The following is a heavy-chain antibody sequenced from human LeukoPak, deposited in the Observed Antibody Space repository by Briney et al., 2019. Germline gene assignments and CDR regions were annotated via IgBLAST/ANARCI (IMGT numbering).Heavy chain of an antibody. CDR2: IYWDDDK. D-gene: IGHD3-3*01. V-gene: IGHV2-5*02. Sequence: ESGPTLVKPTQTLTLTCTFSGFSLSTSGVGVGWIRQPPGKALEWLALIYWDDDKRCSPSLKSRLTITKDTSKNQVVLTMTNMDPVDTATYYCAHTDDFWSGYPPGWFDPWGQGTLVTVSS. CDR3: AHTDDFWSGYPPGWFDP. J-gene: IGHJ5*02. CDR1: GFSLSTSGVG.